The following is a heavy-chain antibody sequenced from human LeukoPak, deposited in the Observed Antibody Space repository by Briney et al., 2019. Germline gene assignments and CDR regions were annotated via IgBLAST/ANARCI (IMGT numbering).Heavy chain of an antibody. Sequence: GESLKISCKGSGYIFTSYWIGWVRQLPGKGPEWMGIIYPGDSDTRYSPSFQGQVTISADKSISTAYLQWSSLKASDTAMYYCARQVAVAGTPYYYYGMDVWGQGTTVTVSS. J-gene: IGHJ6*02. V-gene: IGHV5-51*01. CDR1: GYIFTSYW. CDR3: ARQVAVAGTPYYYYGMDV. D-gene: IGHD6-19*01. CDR2: IYPGDSDT.